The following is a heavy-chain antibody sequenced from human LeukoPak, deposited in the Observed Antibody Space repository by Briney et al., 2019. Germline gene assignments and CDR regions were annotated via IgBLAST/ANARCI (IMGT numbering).Heavy chain of an antibody. V-gene: IGHV3-21*01. Sequence: GGSLRLSCAASGFTFSSYTMNWVRQAPGKGLEWVSSISTSSRYIYYADSVKGRFTISRDNSKNTLYLQMNSLRAEDTAVYYCAKDTYYDFWSGYYWGQGTLVTVSS. CDR1: GFTFSSYT. D-gene: IGHD3-3*01. CDR3: AKDTYYDFWSGYY. J-gene: IGHJ4*02. CDR2: ISTSSRYI.